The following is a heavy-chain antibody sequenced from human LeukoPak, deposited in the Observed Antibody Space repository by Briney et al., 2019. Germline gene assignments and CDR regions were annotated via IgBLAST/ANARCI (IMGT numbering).Heavy chain of an antibody. J-gene: IGHJ4*02. D-gene: IGHD4-17*01. CDR2: ISYDGSNK. CDR1: GFTFSSYG. V-gene: IGHV3-30*12. CDR3: ARFGLTTVTPFDY. Sequence: PGGSLRLSCGASGFTFSSYGMHWVRQAPGKGLEWVAVISYDGSNKYYADSVKGRFTISRDNSKNTLYLQMNSLRAEDTAVYYCARFGLTTVTPFDYWGQGTLVTVSS.